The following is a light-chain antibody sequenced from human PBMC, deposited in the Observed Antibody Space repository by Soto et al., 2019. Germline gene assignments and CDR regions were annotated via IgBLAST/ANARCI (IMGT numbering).Light chain of an antibody. CDR3: QQHSNWPPIT. CDR2: DAS. Sequence: ELVLTPSPATLSLSPVARATLSGRPSQSVSSYLAWYQQKPGQAPRLLIYDASNRATGIPARFSGSGSGTDFTLTISSLEPEDFAVYDCQQHSNWPPITFGQGTRLEIK. J-gene: IGKJ5*01. V-gene: IGKV3-11*01. CDR1: QSVSSY.